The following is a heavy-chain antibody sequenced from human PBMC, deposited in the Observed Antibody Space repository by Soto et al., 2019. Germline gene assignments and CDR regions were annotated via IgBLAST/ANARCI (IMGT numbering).Heavy chain of an antibody. CDR1: GGSFSGYY. J-gene: IGHJ4*02. V-gene: IGHV4-34*01. D-gene: IGHD3-10*01. CDR3: ASLVRAVIAKDFDH. CDR2: INHSGST. Sequence: TSETLSLTCAVYGGSFSGYYWSWIRQPPGKGLEWIGEINHSGSTNYNPSLKSRVTISVDTSKNQFSLKLSSVTAADTAVYYCASLVRAVIAKDFDHWGQGTLVTVSS.